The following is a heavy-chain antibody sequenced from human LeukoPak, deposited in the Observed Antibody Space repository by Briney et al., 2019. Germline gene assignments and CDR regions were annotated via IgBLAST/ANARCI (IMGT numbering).Heavy chain of an antibody. V-gene: IGHV3-30*02. CDR3: AKELLWFGELLSPAFDY. Sequence: GGSLRLSCAASGFTFSSYGMHWVRQAPGKGLEWVAFIRYDGSNKYYADSVKGRFTISRDNSKNTLYLQMNSLRAEDTAVYYCAKELLWFGELLSPAFDYWGQGTLVTVSS. J-gene: IGHJ4*02. D-gene: IGHD3-10*01. CDR2: IRYDGSNK. CDR1: GFTFSSYG.